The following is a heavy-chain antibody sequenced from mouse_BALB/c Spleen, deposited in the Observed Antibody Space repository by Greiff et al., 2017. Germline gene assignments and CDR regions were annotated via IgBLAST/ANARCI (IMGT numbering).Heavy chain of an antibody. CDR2: INPYNDGT. D-gene: IGHD2-14*01. V-gene: IGHV1-14*01. J-gene: IGHJ1*01. CDR3: ARSKVYRDWYFDV. CDR1: GYTFTSYV. Sequence: EVQLQQSGPELVKPGASVKMSCKASGYTFTSYVMHWVKQKPGQGLEWIGYINPYNDGTKYNEKFKGKATLTSDKSSSTAYMELSSLTSEDSAVYYCARSKVYRDWYFDVWGAGTTVTVSS.